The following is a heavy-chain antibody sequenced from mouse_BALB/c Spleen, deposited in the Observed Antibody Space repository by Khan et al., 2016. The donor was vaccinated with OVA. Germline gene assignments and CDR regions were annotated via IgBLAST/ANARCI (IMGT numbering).Heavy chain of an antibody. D-gene: IGHD1-1*01. J-gene: IGHJ4*01. CDR3: SGSYGSWAMDY. Sequence: EVQLQESGPSLVKPSQTLSLTCSVTGDSITSGFWNWIRKFPGNKFEYMGYVTYSGNTYYNPSLKSRISITRDTSKSQYYLQLNSVTTEETATLFCSGSYGSWAMDYWGQGTSVTVSA. CDR2: VTYSGNT. CDR1: GDSITSGF. V-gene: IGHV3-8*02.